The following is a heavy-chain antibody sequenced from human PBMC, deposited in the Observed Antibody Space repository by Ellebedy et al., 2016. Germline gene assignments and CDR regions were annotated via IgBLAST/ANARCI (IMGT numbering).Heavy chain of an antibody. CDR1: GGSFSGYS. D-gene: IGHD6-19*01. CDR2: INHSGSN. J-gene: IGHJ4*02. V-gene: IGHV4-34*01. CDR3: ARAVAGTFDY. Sequence: SETLSLTXAVYGGSFSGYSRSWIRQPPGKGLEWIGEINHSGSNNYNPSPKSRVTISVDTSKNQFSLKLSSVAAADTAVYYCARAVAGTFDYWGQGTLVTVSS.